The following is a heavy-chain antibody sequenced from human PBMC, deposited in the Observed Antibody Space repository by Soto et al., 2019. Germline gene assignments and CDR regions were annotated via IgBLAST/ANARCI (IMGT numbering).Heavy chain of an antibody. V-gene: IGHV1-18*01. CDR2: ISAYNGNT. D-gene: IGHD1-7*01. Sequence: ASVKVSCKASGYTFTSYGISWVRQAPGQGLEWMGWISAYNGNTNYAQKLQGRVTMTTDTSTSTAYMELRSLRSDDTAVYYCARDNDRLVKLELPPHRFDDWGQGTLVTVSS. CDR3: ARDNDRLVKLELPPHRFDD. CDR1: GYTFTSYG. J-gene: IGHJ4*02.